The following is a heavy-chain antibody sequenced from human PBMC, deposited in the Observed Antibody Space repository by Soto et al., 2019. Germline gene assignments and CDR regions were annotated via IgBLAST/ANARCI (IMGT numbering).Heavy chain of an antibody. D-gene: IGHD3-10*01. CDR3: ARKGYGSGPNWFDS. Sequence: PSETLSLTCAVSDYSITNGYYWGWIRQPPGKGLEWIGSIYFSGKTYYNPSLKSRVTISVDTSKNRFSLKLNSVTAADTAVYFCARKGYGSGPNWFDSWGQGTMVTVYS. V-gene: IGHV4-38-2*01. J-gene: IGHJ5*01. CDR1: DYSITNGYY. CDR2: IYFSGKT.